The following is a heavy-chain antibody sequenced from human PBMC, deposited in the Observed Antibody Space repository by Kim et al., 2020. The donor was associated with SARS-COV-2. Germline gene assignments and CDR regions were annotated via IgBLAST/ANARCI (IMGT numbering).Heavy chain of an antibody. CDR2: INTNTGNP. J-gene: IGHJ5*02. CDR3: ARCRYSYGPNWFDP. D-gene: IGHD5-18*01. V-gene: IGHV7-4-1*02. Sequence: ASVKVSCKASGYTFTSYAMNWVRQDPGQGLEWMGWINTNTGNPTYAQGFTGRFVFSLDTSVSPAYLQISSLKAEYTAVYYCARCRYSYGPNWFDPWGQGTLVTVSS. CDR1: GYTFTSYA.